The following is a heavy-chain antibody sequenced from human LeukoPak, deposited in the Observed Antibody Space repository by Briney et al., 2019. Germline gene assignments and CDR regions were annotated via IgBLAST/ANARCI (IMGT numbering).Heavy chain of an antibody. CDR2: IIPIFGTA. Sequence: ASVKVSCKASGGTFSSYAISWVRQAPGQGLEWMGGIIPIFGTANYAQKFQGRVTITADESTSTAYMELSSLRSEDTAVYYCASPTYCSSTSCRYYYYYYMDVWGKGTTVTVSS. CDR3: ASPTYCSSTSCRYYYYYYMDV. CDR1: GGTFSSYA. D-gene: IGHD2-2*01. V-gene: IGHV1-69*13. J-gene: IGHJ6*03.